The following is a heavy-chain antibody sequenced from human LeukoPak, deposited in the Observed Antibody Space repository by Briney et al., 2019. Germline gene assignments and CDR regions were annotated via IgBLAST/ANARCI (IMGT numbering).Heavy chain of an antibody. Sequence: GALRLSCAASGFTVRSNYMTWVRQAPGKGLEWGSIIYSGGDTYYADSVKGRFTISRDNSKNTLYLQMNSLRAEDTALYYCARSRVSGSYGMDVWGQGTTVTVSS. V-gene: IGHV3-66*01. CDR3: ARSRVSGSYGMDV. D-gene: IGHD3-10*01. J-gene: IGHJ6*02. CDR2: IYSGGDT. CDR1: GFTVRSNY.